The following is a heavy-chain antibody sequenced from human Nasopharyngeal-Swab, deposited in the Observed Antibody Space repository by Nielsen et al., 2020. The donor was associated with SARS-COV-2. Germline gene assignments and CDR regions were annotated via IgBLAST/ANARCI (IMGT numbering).Heavy chain of an antibody. J-gene: IGHJ4*02. Sequence: ASVKVSCKASGYIFTSYDINWVRQATGQGLEWMGWMNPNSGNTGYAQKFQGRVTMTRNTSIRTAYMELSSLRSEDTAVYYCARALDSSGYYPGYWGQGTLVTVSS. CDR3: ARALDSSGYYPGY. D-gene: IGHD3-22*01. V-gene: IGHV1-8*01. CDR1: GYIFTSYD. CDR2: MNPNSGNT.